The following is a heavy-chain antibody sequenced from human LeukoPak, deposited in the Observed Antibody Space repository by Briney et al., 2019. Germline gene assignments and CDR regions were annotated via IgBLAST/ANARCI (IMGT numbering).Heavy chain of an antibody. CDR2: INPNSGGT. Sequence: ASVKVSCKASGYTFTGYYMHWVRQAPGQGLEWMGWINPNSGGTNYAQKFQGRVTMTRDTSISTVYMELSSLRSEDTAVYYCARGEVTGYYVFDYWGQGTLVTVSS. V-gene: IGHV1-2*02. J-gene: IGHJ4*02. D-gene: IGHD3-10*02. CDR3: ARGEVTGYYVFDY. CDR1: GYTFTGYY.